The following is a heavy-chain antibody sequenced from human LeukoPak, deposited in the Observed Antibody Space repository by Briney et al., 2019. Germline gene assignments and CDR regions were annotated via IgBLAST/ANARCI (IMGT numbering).Heavy chain of an antibody. CDR2: INQDGSAN. J-gene: IGHJ4*02. D-gene: IGHD4-11*01. CDR3: AREDHSNYNY. Sequence: TGGSLRLSCAASGFTFSSYWMSWVRQAPGKGLEWVANINQDGSANYYVDSVKGRFTIYRDNGKTSVYLQMNSLRAEDTAVYYCAREDHSNYNYWGQGTLVTVSS. CDR1: GFTFSSYW. V-gene: IGHV3-7*01.